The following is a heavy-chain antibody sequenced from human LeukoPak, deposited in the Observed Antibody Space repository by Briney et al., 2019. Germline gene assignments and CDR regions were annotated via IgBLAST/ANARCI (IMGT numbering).Heavy chain of an antibody. V-gene: IGHV3-23*01. CDR2: ISDSGGST. CDR3: AKRTTATTSPLGY. CDR1: GFTFSSYA. D-gene: IGHD4-17*01. Sequence: GGSLRLSCAASGFTFSSYAVSWVRQAPGKGLEWVSAISDSGGSTYYADSVKGRFTISRDNSKNTLYLQMNSLRAEDTAVYYCAKRTTATTSPLGYWGQGTLVIVSS. J-gene: IGHJ4*02.